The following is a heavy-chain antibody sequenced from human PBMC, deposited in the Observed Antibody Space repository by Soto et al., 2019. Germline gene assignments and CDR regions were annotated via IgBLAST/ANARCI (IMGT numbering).Heavy chain of an antibody. J-gene: IGHJ4*02. Sequence: EVQLVESGGGLVQPGRSLRLSCAASGFTFDDYAMHWVRQAPGKGLEWVSGISWNSGSIGYADSVKGRFTISRDNAKNSLYLQMNSLRAEDTALYYCAKTSSSWYSGRGGSFDYWGQGTLVTVSS. D-gene: IGHD6-13*01. CDR3: AKTSSSWYSGRGGSFDY. V-gene: IGHV3-9*01. CDR1: GFTFDDYA. CDR2: ISWNSGSI.